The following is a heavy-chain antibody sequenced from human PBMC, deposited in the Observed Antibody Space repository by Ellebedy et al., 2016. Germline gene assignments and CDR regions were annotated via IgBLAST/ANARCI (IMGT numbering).Heavy chain of an antibody. CDR1: GFTFGRYG. V-gene: IGHV3-33*08. Sequence: GESLKISCAASGFTFGRYGMHWVRQAPGKGPEWVAIIWFDGSQKYYADSVKGRFTIARDNSNNRLYLQMDSLRAEDTAVYYCSAGENGDYWGQGTRVTVSS. D-gene: IGHD3-16*01. J-gene: IGHJ4*02. CDR3: SAGENGDY. CDR2: IWFDGSQK.